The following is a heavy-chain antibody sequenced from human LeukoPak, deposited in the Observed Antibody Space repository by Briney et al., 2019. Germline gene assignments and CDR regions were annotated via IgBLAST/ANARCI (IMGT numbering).Heavy chain of an antibody. CDR2: ISSSGSTI. CDR3: TRDRYSSGWYAFDI. D-gene: IGHD6-19*01. CDR1: GFTFSSYE. Sequence: GGSLRLSCAASGFTFSSYEMNWVRQAPGKGLEWVSYISSSGSTIYYADSVKGRFTISRDNAKNSLYLQMNSLRAEDTALYYCTRDRYSSGWYAFDIWGQGTMVTVSS. V-gene: IGHV3-48*03. J-gene: IGHJ3*02.